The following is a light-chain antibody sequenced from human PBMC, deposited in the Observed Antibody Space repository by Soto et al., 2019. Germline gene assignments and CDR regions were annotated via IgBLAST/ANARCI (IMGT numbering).Light chain of an antibody. J-gene: IGKJ1*01. CDR2: SAS. V-gene: IGKV1-39*01. Sequence: DIQMTQSPSSLSASVRDRVTFTCRASQNIRTYLNWYQRKPGKAPDLLIYSASSLQSGVPSRFSGSGSGTDFTLTINSLQPEDFATYFCQHSFSFPWTFGQGTKVDIK. CDR3: QHSFSFPWT. CDR1: QNIRTY.